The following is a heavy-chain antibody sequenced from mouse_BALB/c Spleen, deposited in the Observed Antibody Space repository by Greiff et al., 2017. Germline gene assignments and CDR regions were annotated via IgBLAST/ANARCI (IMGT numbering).Heavy chain of an antibody. J-gene: IGHJ4*01. D-gene: IGHD4-1*01. Sequence: EVKLMESGPGLVKPSQSLSLTCTVTGYSITSDYAWNWIRQFPGNKLEWMGYISYSGSTSYNPSLKSRISITRDTSKNQFFLQLNSVTTEDTATYYCAKTGTAMDYWGQGTSVTVSS. CDR3: AKTGTAMDY. V-gene: IGHV3-2*02. CDR2: ISYSGST. CDR1: GYSITSDYA.